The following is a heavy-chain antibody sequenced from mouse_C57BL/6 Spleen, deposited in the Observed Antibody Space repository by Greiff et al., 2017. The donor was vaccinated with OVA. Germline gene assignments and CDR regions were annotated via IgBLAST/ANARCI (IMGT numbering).Heavy chain of an antibody. CDR3: ARRLYYFDY. CDR2: ISSGSSTI. J-gene: IGHJ2*01. V-gene: IGHV5-17*01. CDR1: GFTFSDYG. Sequence: EVKLVESGGGLVKPGGSLKLSCAASGFTFSDYGMHWVRQAPEKGLEWVAYISSGSSTIYYADTVKGRFTISRDNAKNTLFLQMTILRSYVTAMSYCARRLYYFDYWGHGTTLTVSS.